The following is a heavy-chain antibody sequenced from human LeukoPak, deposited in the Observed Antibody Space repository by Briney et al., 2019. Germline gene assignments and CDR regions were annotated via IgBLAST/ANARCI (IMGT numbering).Heavy chain of an antibody. CDR3: AKEKGRLIDY. Sequence: GGSLRLSCAASGFTFDDYTMHWVRQAPGKGLNWVSPITWDGGSTFYADSVKGRFTISRDNSKNSLYLQMNSLRTADTALYYCAKEKGRLIDYWGQGTLVTVSS. D-gene: IGHD3-10*01. J-gene: IGHJ4*02. CDR1: GFTFDDYT. V-gene: IGHV3-43*01. CDR2: ITWDGGST.